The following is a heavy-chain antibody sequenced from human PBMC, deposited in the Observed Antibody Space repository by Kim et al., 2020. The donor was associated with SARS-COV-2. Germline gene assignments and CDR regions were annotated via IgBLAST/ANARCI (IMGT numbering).Heavy chain of an antibody. V-gene: IGHV3-9*01. CDR3: TKDVLAGGADV. Sequence: GGSLRLSCIASGFTFHDHAMHWVRQAPGKGLEWVSGIMWNTDGIGYAHSVKGRFTTSIDKAKNSLYLQMNSLRPEDTALYYCTKDVLAGGADVWGQGTAV. J-gene: IGHJ6*02. D-gene: IGHD3-3*02. CDR2: IMWNTDGI. CDR1: GFTFHDHA.